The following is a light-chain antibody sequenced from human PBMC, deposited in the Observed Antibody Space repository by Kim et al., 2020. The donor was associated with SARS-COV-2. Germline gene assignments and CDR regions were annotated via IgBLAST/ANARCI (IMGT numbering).Light chain of an antibody. CDR1: SNNVGNQG. V-gene: IGLV10-54*01. CDR3: SAWDSSLSAWV. CDR2: RNN. J-gene: IGLJ3*02. Sequence: QAGLTQPPSVSKGLRQIATLTCTGNSNNVGNQGAAWLQQHQGHPPKLLSYRNNNRPSGISERLSASRSGNTASLTITGLQPEDEADYYCSAWDSSLSAWVFGGGTQLTVL.